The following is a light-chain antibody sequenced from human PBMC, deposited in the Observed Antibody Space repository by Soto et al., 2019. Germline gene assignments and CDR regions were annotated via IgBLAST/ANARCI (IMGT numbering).Light chain of an antibody. Sequence: QSVLTQPPSASGTPGQRVTISCSGSSSNIGSNYVYWYQQLPGTAPKLLIYSNNQRPSGVPDRFSGSKSGTSASLAISGLRSEDEADYYCTSFARGSTLVFGGGTKVTVL. CDR3: TSFARGSTLV. CDR1: SSNIGSNY. J-gene: IGLJ3*02. CDR2: SNN. V-gene: IGLV1-47*02.